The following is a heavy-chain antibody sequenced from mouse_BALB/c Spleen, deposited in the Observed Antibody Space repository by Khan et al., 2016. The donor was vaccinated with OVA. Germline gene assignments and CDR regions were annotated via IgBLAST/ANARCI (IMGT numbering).Heavy chain of an antibody. Sequence: QVQLKESGAELMKPGASVKISCKVTGYTISRYWIEWVKQRPGHGLEWIGESLPGSGNTNYIEKFKGKVIFTADTSSNTDYMQLSSLTSEDSAVYYCARLDGKELDYYTMDYWGQGTSVTVSS. CDR1: GYTISRYW. V-gene: IGHV1-9*01. CDR2: SLPGSGNT. J-gene: IGHJ4*01. CDR3: ARLDGKELDYYTMDY. D-gene: IGHD2-1*01.